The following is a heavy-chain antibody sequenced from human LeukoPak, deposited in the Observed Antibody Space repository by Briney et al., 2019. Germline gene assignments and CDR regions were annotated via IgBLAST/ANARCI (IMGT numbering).Heavy chain of an antibody. Sequence: HGESLKISCNGSGYRFTSYWIGWVRQMPGKGVEWMGIIYPGYSDTRYSPSFQGQVTISGAKSISTAYLQWSSLKASGTARYYCARIPCSSASCPKRFDYGDQQSLVTV. CDR3: ARIPCSSASCPKRFDY. D-gene: IGHD2-2*01. J-gene: IGHJ4*02. CDR2: IYPGYSDT. V-gene: IGHV5-51*01. CDR1: GYRFTSYW.